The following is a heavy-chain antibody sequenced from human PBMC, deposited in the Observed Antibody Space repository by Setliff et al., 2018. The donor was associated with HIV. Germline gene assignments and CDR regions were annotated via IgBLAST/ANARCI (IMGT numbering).Heavy chain of an antibody. V-gene: IGHV3-53*01. Sequence: PGGSLSLSCAASGFIVSSNYMSWVRQAPGKGLEWVSVIYSAGSTYYADSVKGRFTISRDKSKNALYLQMNSLRAEDTAVYYCATRGNLVGIDFDYWGQGTLVTVSS. J-gene: IGHJ4*02. CDR3: ATRGNLVGIDFDY. D-gene: IGHD2-21*01. CDR1: GFIVSSNY. CDR2: IYSAGST.